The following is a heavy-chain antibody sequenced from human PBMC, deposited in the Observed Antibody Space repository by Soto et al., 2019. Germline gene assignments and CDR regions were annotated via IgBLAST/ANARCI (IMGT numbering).Heavy chain of an antibody. D-gene: IGHD1-26*01. J-gene: IGHJ3*02. V-gene: IGHV1-58*01. CDR2: IVVGSGNT. CDR3: AGGRASGSARGGFGI. CDR1: RFTFTSSA. Sequence: SVKVSCKASRFTFTSSALQWVRQARGQRLEWIGWIVVGSGNTNYAQKFQERVTITRDMSTRTAYMELSSLRSEDTAVYYCAGGRASGSARGGFGIWGQGTMVTVSS.